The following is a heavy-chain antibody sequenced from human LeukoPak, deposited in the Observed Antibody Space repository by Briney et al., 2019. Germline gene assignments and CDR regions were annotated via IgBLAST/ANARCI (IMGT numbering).Heavy chain of an antibody. V-gene: IGHV1-2*02. Sequence: GASVKVSCKASGYTFTGYYMNWVRQAPGQGLEWMGWINPNSGRTKYPHNFQGRVTLTRDPSISTAYMELTGLTSNGTGVYYCARTREYSSTWFFPPFDPWGQGTLVTVSS. J-gene: IGHJ5*02. CDR2: INPNSGRT. CDR3: ARTREYSSTWFFPPFDP. CDR1: GYTFTGYY. D-gene: IGHD6-13*01.